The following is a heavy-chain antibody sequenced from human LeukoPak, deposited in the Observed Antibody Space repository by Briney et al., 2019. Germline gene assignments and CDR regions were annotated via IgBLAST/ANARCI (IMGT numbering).Heavy chain of an antibody. J-gene: IGHJ4*02. CDR3: ARPYSSKGYYFDY. CDR1: GFTFSDYY. CDR2: ISSSGSTI. V-gene: IGHV3-11*04. D-gene: IGHD6-13*01. Sequence: PGGSPRLSCAASGFTFSDYYMSWIRQAPGKGLEWVSYISSSGSTIYYADSVKGRFTISRDNAKNSLYLQMNSLRAEDTAVYYCARPYSSKGYYFDYWGQGTLVTVSS.